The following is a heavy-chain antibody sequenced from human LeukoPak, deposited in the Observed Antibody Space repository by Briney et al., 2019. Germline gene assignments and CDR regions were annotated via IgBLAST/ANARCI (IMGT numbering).Heavy chain of an antibody. CDR2: INPSGGST. CDR1: GYTFSTYG. D-gene: IGHD6-19*01. Sequence: GASVKVSCKASGYTFSTYGISWVRQAPGQGLEWMGIINPSGGSTSYAQKFQGRVTMTRDTSTSTVYMELSSLRSEDTAVYYCAINKDSSGWEYYYYGMDVWGQGTTVTVSS. J-gene: IGHJ6*02. V-gene: IGHV1-46*01. CDR3: AINKDSSGWEYYYYGMDV.